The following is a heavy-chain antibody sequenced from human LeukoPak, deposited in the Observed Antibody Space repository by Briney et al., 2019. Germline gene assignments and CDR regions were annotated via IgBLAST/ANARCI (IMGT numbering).Heavy chain of an antibody. V-gene: IGHV1-69*13. D-gene: IGHD1-1*01. CDR1: GYTFSSYA. J-gene: IGHJ3*02. CDR3: ASPPRGNTKGAFDI. CDR2: IIPIFGTA. Sequence: ASVKVSCKASGYTFSSYAISWVRQAPGQGLEWMGGIIPIFGTANYAQKFQGRVTITADESTSTAYMELSSLRSEDTAVYYCASPPRGNTKGAFDIWGQGTMVTVSS.